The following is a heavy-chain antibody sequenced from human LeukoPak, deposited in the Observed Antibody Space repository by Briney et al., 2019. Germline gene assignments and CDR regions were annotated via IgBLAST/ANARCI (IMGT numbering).Heavy chain of an antibody. V-gene: IGHV4-59*01. CDR3: ARARLTVATSGRGPDWFDP. CDR2: IYYSGST. D-gene: IGHD5-12*01. CDR1: GGSISSYY. J-gene: IGHJ5*02. Sequence: SETLSLTCTVSGGSISSYYWSWIRQPPGKGLEWIGYIYYSGSTNCNPSLKSRVTISVDTSKNQFSLKLSSVTAADTAVYYCARARLTVATSGRGPDWFDPWGQGTLGTVSS.